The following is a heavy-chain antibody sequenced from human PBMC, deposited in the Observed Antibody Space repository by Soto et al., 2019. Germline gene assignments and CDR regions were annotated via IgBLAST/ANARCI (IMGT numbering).Heavy chain of an antibody. CDR2: ISGAGGST. V-gene: IGHV3-23*01. CDR1: QFTFSYYA. CDR3: AKGRPPFDL. D-gene: IGHD6-6*01. J-gene: IGHJ2*01. Sequence: EVQLLESGGGLVQPGGSLRLSCAASQFTFSYYAMGWVRQAPGKGLEWVSLISGAGGSTNYADSVKGRFAISRANSENTLYLQMNSLRAEDTAVYYCAKGRPPFDLWGRGTLVIVSS.